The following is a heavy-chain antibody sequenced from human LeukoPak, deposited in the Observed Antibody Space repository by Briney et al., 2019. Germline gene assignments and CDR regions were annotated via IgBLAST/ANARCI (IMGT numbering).Heavy chain of an antibody. CDR3: ARGPDIVVVAAATQHRGAFDI. V-gene: IGHV4-34*01. CDR1: GGSFSGYY. Sequence: PSETLSLTCAVYGGSFSGYYWSWIRQPPGKGLEWIGEINHSGSTNYNPSLKSRVTISVDTSENQFSLKLSSVTAADTAVYYCARGPDIVVVAAATQHRGAFDIWGQGTMVTVSS. J-gene: IGHJ3*02. CDR2: INHSGST. D-gene: IGHD2-15*01.